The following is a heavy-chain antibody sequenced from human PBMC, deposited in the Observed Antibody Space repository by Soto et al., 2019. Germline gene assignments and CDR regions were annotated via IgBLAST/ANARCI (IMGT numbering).Heavy chain of an antibody. J-gene: IGHJ4*02. Sequence: QVQLVESGGGVVQPGRSLRLSCAASGFTFSSYAMHWVRQAPGKGLEWVAVISYDGSNKYYADSVKGRFTISRDNSKNTLYLKITSLRAEDTAVYYCARVPSSSGRAHFDYWGQGTLVTVSS. V-gene: IGHV3-30-3*01. CDR3: ARVPSSSGRAHFDY. CDR1: GFTFSSYA. CDR2: ISYDGSNK. D-gene: IGHD2-15*01.